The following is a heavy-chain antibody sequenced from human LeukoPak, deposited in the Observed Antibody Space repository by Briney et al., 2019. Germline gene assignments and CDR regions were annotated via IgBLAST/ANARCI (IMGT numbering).Heavy chain of an antibody. CDR1: GFTFSTYT. D-gene: IGHD2-15*01. V-gene: IGHV3-30-3*01. J-gene: IGHJ4*02. CDR2: ISYDGTNE. Sequence: PGRSLRLSCAASGFTFSTYTMHWVRQAPGKALEWVAIISYDGTNEYYADFVKGRFTISRDNAKNTLYLQMNSLRTEDTAVYYCARKPCSGASCYYLDYWGQGTLVTVSS. CDR3: ARKPCSGASCYYLDY.